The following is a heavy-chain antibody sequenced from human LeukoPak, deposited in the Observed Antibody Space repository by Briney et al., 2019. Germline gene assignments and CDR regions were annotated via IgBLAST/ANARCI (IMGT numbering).Heavy chain of an antibody. Sequence: GESLRLSCAASGFTFKKYWMNWVRQVPGKGLECLGNIKEDGSETYYADSVKGRFTISRDNAKNSLYLQMNSLRAEDTAVYYCARDRDDYVWGSYRSSYFDYWGQGTLVTVSS. CDR2: IKEDGSET. J-gene: IGHJ4*02. CDR1: GFTFKKYW. V-gene: IGHV3-7*01. CDR3: ARDRDDYVWGSYRSSYFDY. D-gene: IGHD3-16*02.